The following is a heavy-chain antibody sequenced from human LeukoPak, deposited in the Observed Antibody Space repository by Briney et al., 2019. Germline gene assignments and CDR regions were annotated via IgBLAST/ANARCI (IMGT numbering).Heavy chain of an antibody. CDR1: RFTFSSYA. CDR2: ISGSGGST. CDR3: AKVVAAAGPVDY. D-gene: IGHD6-13*01. V-gene: IGHV3-23*01. J-gene: IGHJ4*02. Sequence: PGGSLRLSCAASRFTFSSYAMSWVRQAPGKGLEWVSVISGSGGSTYYADSVQGRFTISRDNSKNTLYLQMNSLRAEDTAVYYCAKVVAAAGPVDYWGQGTLVTVSS.